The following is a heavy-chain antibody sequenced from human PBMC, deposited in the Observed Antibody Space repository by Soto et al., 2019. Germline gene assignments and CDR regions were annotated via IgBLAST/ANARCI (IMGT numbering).Heavy chain of an antibody. Sequence: SETLSLTCNMSGDSYSISTYSWRWIRQPPGKALQWIGFIYQSGVTSYNPSLASRVSISLDRSNNQCSLKLKSVTAADTAVYFCAGMPYTSGLRFDPWGPGTLGTVAS. J-gene: IGHJ5*02. CDR2: IYQSGVT. D-gene: IGHD6-19*01. CDR1: GDSYSISTYS. V-gene: IGHV4-30-2*01. CDR3: AGMPYTSGLRFDP.